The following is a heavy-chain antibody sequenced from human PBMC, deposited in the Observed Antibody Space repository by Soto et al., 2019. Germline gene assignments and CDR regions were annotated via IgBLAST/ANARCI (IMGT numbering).Heavy chain of an antibody. CDR3: ARGGYSSSSWAYYYYYGMDV. CDR2: NKHSGST. CDR1: GGSFSGYY. J-gene: IGHJ6*02. D-gene: IGHD6-6*01. Sequence: QVQLQQWGAGLLKPSETLSLTCAVYGGSFSGYYWGWIRQPPRKGLEWIGENKHSGSTNYNPSLKSRVTISVDTSKNQFSLKLSSVTAADTAVYYCARGGYSSSSWAYYYYYGMDVWGQGTTVTVSS. V-gene: IGHV4-34*01.